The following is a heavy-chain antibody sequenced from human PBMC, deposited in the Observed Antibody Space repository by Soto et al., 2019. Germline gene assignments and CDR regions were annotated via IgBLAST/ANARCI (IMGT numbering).Heavy chain of an antibody. V-gene: IGHV3-23*01. CDR2: ISGSGGST. CDR1: GFTFSSYA. Sequence: EVQLLESGGGLVQPGGSLRLSCAASGFTFSSYAMSWVRQAPGKGLEWVAVISGSGGSTYYADSVKGRFTISRDNYKNTLYLPMNRLRVEDTAVYYCARRTSGWYLDYWGQGTLVTVSS. D-gene: IGHD6-19*01. J-gene: IGHJ4*02. CDR3: ARRTSGWYLDY.